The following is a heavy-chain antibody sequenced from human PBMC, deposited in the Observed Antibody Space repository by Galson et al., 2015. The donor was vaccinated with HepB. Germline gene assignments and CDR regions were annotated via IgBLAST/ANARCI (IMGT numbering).Heavy chain of an antibody. CDR2: ISDSGDRK. CDR3: AKGFLGSLDI. V-gene: IGHV3-23*01. D-gene: IGHD3-10*01. Sequence: LRLSCAASGFTLSNYAMIWVRQSPGKGLEWLSEISDSGDRKYYADSVKGRFTVFRDNSNNILYVQLNRLRVEDAAMYYCAKGFLGSLDIWGQGTLVTVSS. CDR1: GFTLSNYA. J-gene: IGHJ3*02.